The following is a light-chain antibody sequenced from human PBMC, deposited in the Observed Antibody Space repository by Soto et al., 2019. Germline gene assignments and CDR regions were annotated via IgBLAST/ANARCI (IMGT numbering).Light chain of an antibody. Sequence: DIQLTQSPSTLSASVGDTVTVTCRASQNIRNWLAWYQQKPGQPPNPLIYDASSSKSGVPARFSGSGSGTEFTLTIRSLQPDDFATYYCQQYNTYSTFGQGTRLEIK. J-gene: IGKJ5*01. CDR3: QQYNTYST. CDR2: DAS. V-gene: IGKV1-5*01. CDR1: QNIRNW.